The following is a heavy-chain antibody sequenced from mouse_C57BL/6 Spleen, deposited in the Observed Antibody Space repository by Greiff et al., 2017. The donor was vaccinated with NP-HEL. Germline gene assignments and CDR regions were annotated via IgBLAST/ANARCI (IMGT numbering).Heavy chain of an antibody. D-gene: IGHD2-14*01. V-gene: IGHV5-16*01. CDR1: GFTFSDYY. J-gene: IGHJ2*01. Sequence: EVKLMESEGGLVQPGSSMKLSCTASGFTFSDYYMAWVRQVPEKGLEWVANINYDGSSTYYLDSLKSRFIISRDNAKNILYLQMSSLKSEDTATYYCAREGVRRDYFDYWGQGTTLTVSS. CDR3: AREGVRRDYFDY. CDR2: INYDGSST.